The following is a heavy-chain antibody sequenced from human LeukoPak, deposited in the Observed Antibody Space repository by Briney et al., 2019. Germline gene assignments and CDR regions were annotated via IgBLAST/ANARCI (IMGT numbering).Heavy chain of an antibody. D-gene: IGHD3-22*01. Sequence: SGPTLVKPTQTLTLTCTFSGFSLSTSGVGVGWIRQPPGKALEWLTLIYWNDDKRYSPSLKSRLTITKDTSKNQVVLTMTNMDPVDTATYYCALGTSGYYPYYFDYWGQGTLVTVSS. CDR2: IYWNDDK. J-gene: IGHJ4*02. V-gene: IGHV2-5*01. CDR3: ALGTSGYYPYYFDY. CDR1: GFSLSTSGVG.